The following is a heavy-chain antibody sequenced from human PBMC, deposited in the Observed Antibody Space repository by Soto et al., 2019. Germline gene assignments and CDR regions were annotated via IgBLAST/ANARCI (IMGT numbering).Heavy chain of an antibody. CDR3: ARDRSNSPDYFDY. CDR2: IYYTGRT. CDR1: GGSISSDDYY. J-gene: IGHJ4*02. V-gene: IGHV4-30-4*01. D-gene: IGHD6-6*01. Sequence: SETLSLICTVSGGSISSDDYYWSWIRQPPGKGLEWVGYIYYTGRTSYNPSLESRVTISIDTSKNHFSLKLSSVSAADTAVYYCARDRSNSPDYFDYWGQGALVTVS.